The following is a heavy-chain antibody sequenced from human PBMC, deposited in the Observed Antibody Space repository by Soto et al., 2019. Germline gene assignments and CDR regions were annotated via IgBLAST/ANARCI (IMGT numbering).Heavy chain of an antibody. J-gene: IGHJ4*02. CDR3: ARGTWTNYYDSSGYYFDY. D-gene: IGHD3-22*01. CDR2: IIPIFGTA. V-gene: IGHV1-69*01. Sequence: QVQLVQSGAEVKKPGSSVKVSCKASGGTFSSYAISWVRQAPGQGLEWMGGIIPIFGTANYAQKFQGRVTITADESTNKAYMELSSLRSEETAVYYCARGTWTNYYDSSGYYFDYWGQGTLVTVSS. CDR1: GGTFSSYA.